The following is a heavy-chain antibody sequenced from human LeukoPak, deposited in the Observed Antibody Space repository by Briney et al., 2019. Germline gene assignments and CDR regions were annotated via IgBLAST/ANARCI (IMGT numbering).Heavy chain of an antibody. J-gene: IGHJ5*02. CDR2: IYYTGNT. CDR3: ARVLTGSSSWPFDP. D-gene: IGHD2-2*01. V-gene: IGHV4-39*01. Sequence: SETLSLTCTVSGVSISSSYSYWGWIRQPPGMGLEWIGSIYYTGNTYYNASLKSQVSISIDTSKNQFSLKLTSVTAADTAVYYCARVLTGSSSWPFDPWGQGTLVTVSS. CDR1: GVSISSSYSY.